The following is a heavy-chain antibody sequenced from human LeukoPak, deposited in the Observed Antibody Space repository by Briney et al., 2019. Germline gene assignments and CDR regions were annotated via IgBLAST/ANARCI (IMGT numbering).Heavy chain of an antibody. J-gene: IGHJ4*02. CDR1: GFTFSSYG. V-gene: IGHV3-33*06. CDR2: IWYDTSNK. D-gene: IGHD3-22*01. CDR3: AKSTMIVVGITTALDC. Sequence: PGGSLRLSCAASGFTFSSYGMHWVPQAPGKGLEWVAVIWYDTSNKHYADSGKGLFAISRDNSKNTLYLQMNSVNAEDTDVYYGAKSTMIVVGITTALDCWGQVTLVSASS.